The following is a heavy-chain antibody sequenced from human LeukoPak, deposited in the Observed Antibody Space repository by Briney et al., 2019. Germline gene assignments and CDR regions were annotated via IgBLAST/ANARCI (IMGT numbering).Heavy chain of an antibody. D-gene: IGHD1-26*01. CDR1: GGSISSGSYY. CDR2: IYTSGST. V-gene: IGHV4-61*02. J-gene: IGHJ3*02. Sequence: SETLSLTCTVSGGSISSGSYYWSWIRQPAGKGLEWIGRIYTSGSTNYNPSLKSRVTISVDTSKNQFSLKVNSVTAADTALYYCARRRSWPDAFDIWGQGTMVAVSS. CDR3: ARRRSWPDAFDI.